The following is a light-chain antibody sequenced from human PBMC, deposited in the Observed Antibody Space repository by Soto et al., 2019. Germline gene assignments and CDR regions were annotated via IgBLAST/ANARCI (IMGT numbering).Light chain of an antibody. Sequence: EIVLTQSPGTLSLSPGERATRSCRASQSVSSSYLAWYQQKPGQAPRLLIYGASSRATGIPDRFSGSGSGTDFTLTISRLEPEDFAVYYCQQYGSSPLYTFGQGTKLEIE. CDR1: QSVSSSY. CDR2: GAS. J-gene: IGKJ2*01. CDR3: QQYGSSPLYT. V-gene: IGKV3-20*01.